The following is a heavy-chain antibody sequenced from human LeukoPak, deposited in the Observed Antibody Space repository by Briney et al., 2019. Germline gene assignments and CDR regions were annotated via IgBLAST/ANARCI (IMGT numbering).Heavy chain of an antibody. J-gene: IGHJ6*02. D-gene: IGHD2-15*01. CDR1: GYTFTSYG. Sequence: GAPVKVSCKASGYTFTSYGISWVRQAPGQGLEWMGWISAYNGNTNYAQKLQGRVTMTTDTSTSTAYMELRSLRSDDTAVYYCARGGYCSGGSCYDYYGMDVWGQGTTVTVSS. V-gene: IGHV1-18*01. CDR3: ARGGYCSGGSCYDYYGMDV. CDR2: ISAYNGNT.